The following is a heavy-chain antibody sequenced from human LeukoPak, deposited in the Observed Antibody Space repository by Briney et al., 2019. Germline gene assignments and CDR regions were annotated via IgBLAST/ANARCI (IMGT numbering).Heavy chain of an antibody. CDR3: ASGILFSGGTTFDY. V-gene: IGHV4-34*01. CDR1: GGAFSGYY. Sequence: SETLSPTRAVYGGAFSGYYWSWIRHPPGKGPEWIGEINHSGSTNYNPSLKSRATISVDTSKNQFSLKLSSVTAADTAVYYCASGILFSGGTTFDYWGQGTLVTVSS. J-gene: IGHJ4*02. D-gene: IGHD2-15*01. CDR2: INHSGST.